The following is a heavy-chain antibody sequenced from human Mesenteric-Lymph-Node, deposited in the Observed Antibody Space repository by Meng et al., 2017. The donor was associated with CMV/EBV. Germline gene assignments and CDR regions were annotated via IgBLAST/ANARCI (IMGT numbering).Heavy chain of an antibody. D-gene: IGHD1-26*01. CDR3: ARVYHHSGSYPYYFDY. Sequence: SETLSLTCTVSGGSISSSSYYWGWLRQPPGKGLEWIASIYYSGSTHYNPSLKSRVTISVDTSKNQFSLKLSSVTAADTAVYYCARVYHHSGSYPYYFDYWGQGTLVTVSS. J-gene: IGHJ4*02. V-gene: IGHV4-39*07. CDR1: GGSISSSSYY. CDR2: IYYSGST.